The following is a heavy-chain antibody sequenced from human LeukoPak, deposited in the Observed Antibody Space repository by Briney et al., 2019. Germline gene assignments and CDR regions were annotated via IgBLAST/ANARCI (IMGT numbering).Heavy chain of an antibody. V-gene: IGHV3-53*01. CDR3: ARDQVTSGGGLDY. D-gene: IGHD2-21*02. J-gene: IGHJ4*02. CDR2: IYTGGIT. Sequence: GGSLRLSCAASGFSISSHFMTWVRQAPERGLEWVSVIYTGGITHYADSVAGRFTISRDISKNTLYRQMNNLRVEDTAVYYCARDQVTSGGGLDYWGQGTLVTVSS. CDR1: GFSISSHF.